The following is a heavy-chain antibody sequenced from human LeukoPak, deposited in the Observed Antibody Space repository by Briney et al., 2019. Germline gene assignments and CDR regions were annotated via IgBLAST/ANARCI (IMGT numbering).Heavy chain of an antibody. D-gene: IGHD3-3*01. V-gene: IGHV3-21*01. CDR1: GFTFSSYS. J-gene: IGHJ3*02. CDR3: ARGFTYYDFWSGSLGVFDI. CDR2: ISSGSSYI. Sequence: GGSLRLSCAASGFTFSSYSMNWVRQAPGKGLEWVSSISSGSSYIYYADSVKGRFTISRDNAKNSLYLQMNSLRAEDTAVYYCARGFTYYDFWSGSLGVFDIWGQGTMVTVSS.